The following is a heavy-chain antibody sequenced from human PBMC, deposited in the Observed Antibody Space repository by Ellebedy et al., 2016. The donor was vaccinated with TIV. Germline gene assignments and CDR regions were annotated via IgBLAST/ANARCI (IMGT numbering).Heavy chain of an antibody. CDR1: GFTFSSYA. V-gene: IGHV3-23*01. J-gene: IGHJ4*02. D-gene: IGHD4-17*01. CDR3: AKARATGTVITDLFDY. CDR2: ISGSGSNT. Sequence: GESLKISCAASGFTFSSYAMSWVRQAPGKGLEWVSTISGSGSNTYYADSVKGRFTISRDNSKNTLYLQMNSLRVEDTALYYGAKARATGTVITDLFDYWGQGTLVTVSS.